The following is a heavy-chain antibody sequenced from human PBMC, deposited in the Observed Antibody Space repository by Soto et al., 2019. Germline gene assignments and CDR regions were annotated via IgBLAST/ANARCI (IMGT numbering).Heavy chain of an antibody. D-gene: IGHD1-26*01. CDR3: ARVLTGSYYWFDP. J-gene: IGHJ5*02. V-gene: IGHV3-74*01. CDR1: GFSFSSYW. CDR2: INSDGSTT. Sequence: EVQLVESGGGLVQPGGSLRLSCAASGFSFSSYWMHWVRQVPGKGLVWVSRINSDGSTTTYADSVKGRFTISRDNAKNTLYLQMNSLRVEDTAVYYCARVLTGSYYWFDPWGQGTLVTVSS.